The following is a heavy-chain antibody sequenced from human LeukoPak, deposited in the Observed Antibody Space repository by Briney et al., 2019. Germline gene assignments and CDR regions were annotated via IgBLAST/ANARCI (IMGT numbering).Heavy chain of an antibody. CDR1: DYMLTSFG. J-gene: IGHJ4*02. D-gene: IGHD1-1*01. V-gene: IGHV1-18*01. CDR2: SIGYSGKA. CDR3: ARGKTIDY. Sequence: ASVKVSCKVPDYMLTSFGVSWVRQAPGQGLEWIGWSIGYSGKANYAQKLQDRITMTTDLSTSTVYMELKSLTSDDTAIYCCARGKTIDYWGQGTLVTVSS.